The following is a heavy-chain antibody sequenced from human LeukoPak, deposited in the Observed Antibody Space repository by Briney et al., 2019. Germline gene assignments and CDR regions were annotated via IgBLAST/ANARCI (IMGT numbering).Heavy chain of an antibody. CDR2: IYYSGNT. J-gene: IGHJ5*02. CDR1: GGSISSYY. D-gene: IGHD1-14*01. CDR3: TRAPRKAWFDP. Sequence: PSETLSLTCTVSGGSISSYYWSWIRQPPGKGLEWIGYIYYSGNTNYNPSLKSRVTMSVDTSRKQFSLRLTSVTAADTAVYYCTRAPRKAWFDPWGQGTLVTVSS. V-gene: IGHV4-59*01.